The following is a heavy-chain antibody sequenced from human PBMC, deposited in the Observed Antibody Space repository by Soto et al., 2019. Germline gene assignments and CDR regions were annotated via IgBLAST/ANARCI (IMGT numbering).Heavy chain of an antibody. CDR2: IDWDGYR. CDR3: ARSQGDMLYHYYFDF. J-gene: IGHJ4*02. Sequence: SGPTLVNPTQTLTLTCTFSGFTLGTTGLSVNWIRQAPGKALEWLAVIDWDGYRFYSASLKTRLSISKDTSKNEVVLTMTNMDPVDTATYFFARSQGDMLYHYYFDFWGQGTLVTVSS. V-gene: IGHV2-70*13. CDR1: GFTLGTTGLS. D-gene: IGHD2-8*01.